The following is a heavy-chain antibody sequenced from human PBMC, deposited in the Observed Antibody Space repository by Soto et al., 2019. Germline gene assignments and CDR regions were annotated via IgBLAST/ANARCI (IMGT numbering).Heavy chain of an antibody. V-gene: IGHV1-8*01. J-gene: IGHJ6*03. D-gene: IGHD2-2*01. CDR2: MNPNSGNT. Sequence: GASVKVSCKASGYTFTSYDINWVRQATGQGLEWMGWMNPNSGNTGYAQKFQGRVTMTRNTSISTAYMELSSLRSEDTAVYYCARGYKLGYCSSTSCYFYYYYYMDVWGKGTTVTVSS. CDR3: ARGYKLGYCSSTSCYFYYYYYMDV. CDR1: GYTFTSYD.